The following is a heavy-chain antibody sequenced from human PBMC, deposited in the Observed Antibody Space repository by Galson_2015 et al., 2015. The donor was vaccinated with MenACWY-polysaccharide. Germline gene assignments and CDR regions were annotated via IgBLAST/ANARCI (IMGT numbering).Heavy chain of an antibody. CDR1: GDSISNSHYY. Sequence: PLSLTCTVSGDSISNSHYYWSWIRQPAGKGLEWIGRIYTSGSTNYNPSLESRVTISVDTSKNQFSLRLSSVTAADTAVYFCVGTSIVAPRGDYWNQGTLVTVSS. D-gene: IGHD7-27*01. CDR2: IYTSGST. CDR3: VGTSIVAPRGDY. V-gene: IGHV4-61*02. J-gene: IGHJ4*02.